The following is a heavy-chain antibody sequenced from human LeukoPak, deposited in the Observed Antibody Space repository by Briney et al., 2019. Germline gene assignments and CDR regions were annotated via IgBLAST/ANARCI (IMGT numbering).Heavy chain of an antibody. Sequence: ASVTVSFKASGYTFTGYYMHWVRQAPGQGLEWMGWINPNSGGTNYAQKFQGRVTITRDTSISTAYMELSRLRSDDTAVYYCACLGDYQNFDYWGQGTLVTVSS. V-gene: IGHV1-2*02. CDR2: INPNSGGT. CDR1: GYTFTGYY. CDR3: ACLGDYQNFDY. D-gene: IGHD3-10*01. J-gene: IGHJ4*02.